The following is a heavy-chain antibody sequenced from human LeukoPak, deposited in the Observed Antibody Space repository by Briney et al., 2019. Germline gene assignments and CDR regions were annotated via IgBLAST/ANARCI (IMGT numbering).Heavy chain of an antibody. J-gene: IGHJ1*01. D-gene: IGHD4-17*01. Sequence: SETLSLTCTASGCSISNYYWSWIRQPPGKGLEWIGYIYNSGHTNYNPSLKSRVTISEDTSKNQLSLKLSSVTAADTAVYYCARAAVTTSRYFQHWGQGTLVTVSS. CDR3: ARAAVTTSRYFQH. V-gene: IGHV4-59*01. CDR2: IYNSGHT. CDR1: GCSISNYY.